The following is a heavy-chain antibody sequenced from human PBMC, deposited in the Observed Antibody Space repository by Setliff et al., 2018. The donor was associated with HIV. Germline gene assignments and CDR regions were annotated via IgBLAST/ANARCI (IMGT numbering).Heavy chain of an antibody. J-gene: IGHJ4*02. Sequence: SETLSLTCSVSNGSINGYYWTWIRQPPGKGLEWSRYISHTGSTNLNPSFKSRVSMSVDLAKNQFSLHLVSVTAADTAVYFYARVHLYDTTAYYSSFESWGPGILVTVSS. CDR1: NGSINGYY. CDR2: ISHTGST. V-gene: IGHV4-59*01. CDR3: ARVHLYDTTAYYSSFES. D-gene: IGHD2-21*01.